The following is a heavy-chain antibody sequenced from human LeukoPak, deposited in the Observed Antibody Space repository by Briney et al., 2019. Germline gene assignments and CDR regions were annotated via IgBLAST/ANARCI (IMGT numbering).Heavy chain of an antibody. CDR1: GFTFSDHC. CDR2: IKEDGSEI. V-gene: IGHV3-7*05. Sequence: PGGSLRLSCAASGFTFSDHCMDWVRQAPGKGLEWVANIKEDGSEIYYVDSVKGRFTISRDNAKNSLFLQMNSLRAEDTAVYYCASQFWWAAVAGTALDCWGQGSLVTVSS. CDR3: ASQFWWAAVAGTALDC. D-gene: IGHD6-19*01. J-gene: IGHJ4*02.